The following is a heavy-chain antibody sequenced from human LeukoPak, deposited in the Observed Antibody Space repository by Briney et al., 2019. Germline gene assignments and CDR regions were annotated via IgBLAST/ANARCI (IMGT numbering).Heavy chain of an antibody. D-gene: IGHD2-21*02. CDR2: IHQGGNT. J-gene: IGHJ3*02. V-gene: IGHV4-38-2*01. CDR1: GFSIRSGHY. CDR3: ARVVVVVATEENDAFDI. Sequence: SETLSLTCGVSGFSIRSGHYWGWIRQPPGKGLEWIANIHQGGNTYYNPSLKSRVSISVDTFKNQFSLKLSSVTAADTAVYYCARVVVVVATEENDAFDIWGQGTMVIVSS.